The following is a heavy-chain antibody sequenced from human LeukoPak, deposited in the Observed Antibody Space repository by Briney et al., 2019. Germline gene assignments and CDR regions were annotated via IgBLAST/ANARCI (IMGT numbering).Heavy chain of an antibody. J-gene: IGHJ5*02. CDR1: GYSFTNYW. D-gene: IGHD4-11*01. CDR2: VYPGDSDT. V-gene: IGHV5-51*01. Sequence: GESLKISCKASGYSFTNYWIGWVRQMPGKGLEWMGIVYPGDSDTRYSPSFPGQVTISADKSINTAYLQWNSLKASDTAIYYCARRGTTGEWFDPWGQGTPVTVSS. CDR3: ARRGTTGEWFDP.